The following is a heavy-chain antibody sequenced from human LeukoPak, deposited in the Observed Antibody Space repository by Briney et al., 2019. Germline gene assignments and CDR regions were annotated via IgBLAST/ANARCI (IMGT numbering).Heavy chain of an antibody. V-gene: IGHV4-59*05. CDR3: ARRTSNPVGAIDY. Sequence: SETLSLTCTVSGGSISSYYWSWIRQPPGRGLEWIGSISYSGTYYNPSLRSRLTISVHKSKNHFSLNLRSVTAADTAVYYCARRTSNPVGAIDYWGQGTLVTVSS. CDR1: GGSISSYY. D-gene: IGHD1-26*01. CDR2: ISYSGT. J-gene: IGHJ4*02.